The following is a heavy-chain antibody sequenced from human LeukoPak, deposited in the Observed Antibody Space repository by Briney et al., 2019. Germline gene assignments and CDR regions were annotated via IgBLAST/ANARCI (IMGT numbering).Heavy chain of an antibody. D-gene: IGHD2-15*01. V-gene: IGHV4-34*01. J-gene: IGHJ4*02. CDR2: INHSGST. CDR1: GGSFSGYY. CDR3: ARSRAPHRYCSGGSCHKQYFHY. Sequence: TSETLSLTCAVYGGSFSGYYWSWIRQPPGKGLEWIGEINHSGSTNYNPSLKSRVTISVDTSKNQFSLKLSSVTAADTAVYYCARSRAPHRYCSGGSCHKQYFHYWGQGTLVTVSS.